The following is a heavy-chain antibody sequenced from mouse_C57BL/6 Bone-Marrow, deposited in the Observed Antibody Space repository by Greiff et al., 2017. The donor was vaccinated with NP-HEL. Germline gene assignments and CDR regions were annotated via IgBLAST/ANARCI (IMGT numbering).Heavy chain of an antibody. CDR3: ARKTTVGYFDY. D-gene: IGHD1-1*01. V-gene: IGHV1-26*01. CDR1: GYTFTDYY. CDR2: INPNNGGT. J-gene: IGHJ2*01. Sequence: EVKLMESGPELVKPGASVKISCKASGYTFTDYYMNWVKQSHGKSLEWIGDINPNNGGTSYNQKFKGKATLTVDKSSSTAYMELRSLTSEDSAVYYCARKTTVGYFDYWGQGTTLTVSS.